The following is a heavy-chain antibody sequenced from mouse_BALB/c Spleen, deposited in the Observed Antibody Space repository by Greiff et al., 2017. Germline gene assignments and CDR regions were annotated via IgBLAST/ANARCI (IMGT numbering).Heavy chain of an antibody. J-gene: IGHJ4*01. Sequence: EVQLVESGGGLVKPGGSLKLSCAASGFTFSSYAMSWVRQTPEKRLEWVATISSGGSYTYYPDSVKGRFTISRDNAKNTLYLQMSSLRSEDTAMYYCASYGTYYAMDYWGQGTSVTVSS. CDR1: GFTFSSYA. V-gene: IGHV5-9-3*01. CDR3: ASYGTYYAMDY. CDR2: ISSGGSYT. D-gene: IGHD2-1*01.